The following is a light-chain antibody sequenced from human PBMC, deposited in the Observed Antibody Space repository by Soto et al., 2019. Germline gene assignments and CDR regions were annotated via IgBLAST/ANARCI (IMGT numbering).Light chain of an antibody. CDR3: SSYAGSNNLV. J-gene: IGLJ2*01. V-gene: IGLV2-8*01. CDR1: SSDVGGNNY. CDR2: EVS. Sequence: QSALTQPPSASGSPGQSVTISCTGTSSDVGGNNYVSWYQQHPGKAPKLMIYEVSKRPSGVPDRFSGSKSVNTASLTVSGLQSGDEADYYCSSYAGSNNLVFGGGTKLTVL.